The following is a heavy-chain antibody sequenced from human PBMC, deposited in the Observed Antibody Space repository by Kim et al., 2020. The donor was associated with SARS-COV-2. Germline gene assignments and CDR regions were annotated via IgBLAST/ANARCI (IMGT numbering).Heavy chain of an antibody. V-gene: IGHV3-21*01. CDR3: ARDRPTSSSDIDWFDP. D-gene: IGHD6-13*01. CDR2: ISSSSSYI. Sequence: GGSLRLSCAASGFTFSSYSMNWVRQAPGKGLEWVSSISSSSSYIYYADSVKGRFTISRDNAKNSLYLQMNSLRAEDTAVYYCARDRPTSSSDIDWFDPWGQGTLVTVAS. J-gene: IGHJ5*02. CDR1: GFTFSSYS.